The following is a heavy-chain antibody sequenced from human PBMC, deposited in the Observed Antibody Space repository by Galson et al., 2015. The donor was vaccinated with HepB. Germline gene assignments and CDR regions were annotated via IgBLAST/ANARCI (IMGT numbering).Heavy chain of an antibody. J-gene: IGHJ5*02. Sequence: SVKVSCKASGYSFSTYSITWVRQAPGQGLEWMGWISPYNRNTDYAQKFQGRVSMTTDTPTTTAFMELRSLRADDTAVYYCARGPLVAVVGGTQNNWCGPLGQATLGTVSS. D-gene: IGHD2-15*01. CDR1: GYSFSTYS. CDR2: ISPYNRNT. CDR3: ARGPLVAVVGGTQNNWCGP. V-gene: IGHV1-18*01.